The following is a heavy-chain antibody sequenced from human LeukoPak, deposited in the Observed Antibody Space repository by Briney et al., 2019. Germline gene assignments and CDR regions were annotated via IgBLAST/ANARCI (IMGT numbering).Heavy chain of an antibody. CDR2: IRYDGSNN. CDR3: AKDRGYYYESGAYGVLDY. CDR1: GFSFRSYG. Sequence: GGSLRLSCAASGFSFRSYGMHWVRQAPGKGLEWVAFIRYDGSNNYYADSGKGRFTISRDNSNNMLFLQMNSLRAEDTAIYYCAKDRGYYYESGAYGVLDYWGQGTLVTVSS. J-gene: IGHJ4*02. D-gene: IGHD3-22*01. V-gene: IGHV3-30*02.